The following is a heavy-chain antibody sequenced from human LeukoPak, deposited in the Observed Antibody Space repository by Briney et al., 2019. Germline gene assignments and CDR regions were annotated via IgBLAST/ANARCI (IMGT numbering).Heavy chain of an antibody. CDR1: GFPFSSYS. V-gene: IGHV3-21*01. J-gene: IGHJ4*02. Sequence: GGSLRLSCAASGFPFSSYSMNWVRQAPGKGLEWVSSLCSSSGYIYYADSVEGRFAVSRDNAKNSLFLQMDSLRAEGTAVYYCARGRSRSGSTSEAHFDSWGQGTLVTVSS. D-gene: IGHD2-2*01. CDR3: ARGRSRSGSTSEAHFDS. CDR2: LCSSSGYI.